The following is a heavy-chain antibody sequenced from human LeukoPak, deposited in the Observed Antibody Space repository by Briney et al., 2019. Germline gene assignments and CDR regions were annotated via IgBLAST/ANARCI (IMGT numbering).Heavy chain of an antibody. CDR1: GYSFTSYY. V-gene: IGHV1-2*02. CDR2: INPNSGGT. D-gene: IGHD6-13*01. J-gene: IGHJ6*02. CDR3: ARDLSSSWPRDYYYGMDV. Sequence: GASVKVSCKASGYSFTSYYIHWVRQAPGQGLEWMGWINPNSGGTNYAQKFQGRVTMTRDTSISTAYMELSRLRSDDTAVYYCARDLSSSWPRDYYYGMDVWGQGTTVTVSS.